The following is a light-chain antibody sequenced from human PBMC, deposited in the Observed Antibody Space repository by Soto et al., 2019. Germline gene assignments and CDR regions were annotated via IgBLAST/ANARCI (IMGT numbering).Light chain of an antibody. CDR2: EVT. CDR1: TSDIDNYNY. CDR3: SSYTSSSTVV. Sequence: QSALTQPASVSGSPGQSITISCTGTTSDIDNYNYVSWYQQHPGKAPKIMIYEVTNRPSGISKRFSGSKSGNTASLTISGLQVDDEADYYCSSYTSSSTVVFGGGTKLTVL. V-gene: IGLV2-14*01. J-gene: IGLJ2*01.